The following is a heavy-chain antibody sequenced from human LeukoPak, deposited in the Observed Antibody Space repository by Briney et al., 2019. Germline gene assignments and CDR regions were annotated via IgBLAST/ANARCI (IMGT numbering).Heavy chain of an antibody. CDR3: TTLGYHLDS. J-gene: IGHJ4*02. CDR2: FAGSDTTK. Sequence: GGSLRLSCLASGFTFSTDWMTWVRQAPGRGLEWVAYFAGSDTTKYYADSVRGRFTISRDNAKKSLYLQMNSLRAEDTALYYCTTLGYHLDSWGQGTLVTVSS. D-gene: IGHD3-22*01. V-gene: IGHV3-48*04. CDR1: GFTFSTDW.